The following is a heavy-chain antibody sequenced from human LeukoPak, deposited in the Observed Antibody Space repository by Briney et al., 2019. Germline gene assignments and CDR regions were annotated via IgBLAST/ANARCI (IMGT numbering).Heavy chain of an antibody. J-gene: IGHJ4*02. CDR2: IYYSGST. CDR3: ASHPYSSGWYVDY. D-gene: IGHD6-19*01. Sequence: SETLSLTCTVSGGSISGYYWSWIRQPPGKGLEWIANIYYSGSTYYNPSLKSRVTISVDTSKNQFSLKVNSVTAADTAVYYCASHPYSSGWYVDYWGQGTLVTVSS. CDR1: GGSISGYY. V-gene: IGHV4-59*04.